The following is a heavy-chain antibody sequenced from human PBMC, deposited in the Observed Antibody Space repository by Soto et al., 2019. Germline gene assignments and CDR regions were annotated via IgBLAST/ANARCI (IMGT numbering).Heavy chain of an antibody. V-gene: IGHV1-69*13. CDR2: IIPIFDTA. D-gene: IGHD1-26*01. Sequence: SVKVSCKASGGTFSSYAISWVRQAPGQGLEWMGGIIPIFDTANYAQKFQGRVTITADESTSTAYMELSSLRSEDTAVYYCASHSGSYYYYGMDVWGQGTTVTVSS. J-gene: IGHJ6*02. CDR1: GGTFSSYA. CDR3: ASHSGSYYYYGMDV.